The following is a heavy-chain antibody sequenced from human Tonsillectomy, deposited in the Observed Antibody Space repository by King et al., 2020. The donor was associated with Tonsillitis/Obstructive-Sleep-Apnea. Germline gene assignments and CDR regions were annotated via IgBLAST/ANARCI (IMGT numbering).Heavy chain of an antibody. J-gene: IGHJ4*02. V-gene: IGHV3-11*01. CDR1: GFTFSDYY. CDR3: ARVRITVTTPFDY. Sequence: VQLVESGGGLVKPGGSLRLSCAASGFTFSDYYMSWIRQAPGKGLECVSYISSSGSTIYYADSVKGRFTISRDNAKNSLYLQMNSLRAEDTAVYHCARVRITVTTPFDYWGQGTLVTVSS. D-gene: IGHD4-17*01. CDR2: ISSSGSTI.